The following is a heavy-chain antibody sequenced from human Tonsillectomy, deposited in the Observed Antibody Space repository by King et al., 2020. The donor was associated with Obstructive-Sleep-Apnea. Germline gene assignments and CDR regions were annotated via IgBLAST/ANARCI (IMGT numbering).Heavy chain of an antibody. V-gene: IGHV3-23*04. CDR3: ANWPITMVRGVPTYYFDY. CDR1: GCTFSSYA. Sequence: EVQLVESGGGLVQPGGSLRLSCAASGCTFSSYALSWVRQAPGKGLEWGSAISGSGGSTYYADSVKGRFTISRDNSKNTLYLQMNSLSAEDTAVYYWANWPITMVRGVPTYYFDYWGQGTLVTVSS. D-gene: IGHD3-10*01. J-gene: IGHJ4*02. CDR2: ISGSGGST.